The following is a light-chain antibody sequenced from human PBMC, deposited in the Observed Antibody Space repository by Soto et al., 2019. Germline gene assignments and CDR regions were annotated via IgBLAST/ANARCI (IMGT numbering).Light chain of an antibody. Sequence: QSALTHPASVSGSPGQSITISCTGTSSDVGNYNLVSWYQQHPGEAPKLLIYEGSKRPSGVSNRFSGSKFGNTASLTISGLQAEDEVDYYCCSYAGDSTWVFGGGTKVTVL. J-gene: IGLJ3*02. CDR1: SSDVGNYNL. V-gene: IGLV2-23*01. CDR3: CSYAGDSTWV. CDR2: EGS.